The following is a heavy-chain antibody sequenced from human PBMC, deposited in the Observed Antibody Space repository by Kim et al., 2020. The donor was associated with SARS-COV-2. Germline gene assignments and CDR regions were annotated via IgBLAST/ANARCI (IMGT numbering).Heavy chain of an antibody. CDR3: ARDWPSRSSSWSYGMDV. D-gene: IGHD6-13*01. V-gene: IGHV4-59*01. Sequence: LKSRVTISVDTSKNQFSLKLSSVTAADTAVYYCARDWPSRSSSWSYGMDVWGQGTTVTVSS. J-gene: IGHJ6*02.